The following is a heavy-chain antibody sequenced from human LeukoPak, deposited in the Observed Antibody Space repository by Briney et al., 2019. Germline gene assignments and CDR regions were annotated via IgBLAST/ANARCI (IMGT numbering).Heavy chain of an antibody. J-gene: IGHJ2*01. CDR3: ARVGDEFHWSLDL. D-gene: IGHD1-1*01. CDR1: GCTLSTYS. CDR2: IYIGGTT. V-gene: IGHV3-53*01. Sequence: GGSLSLSCAASGCTLSTYSMNWVRQAPAKGLRWVSIIYIGGTTYSADSVKGRFTISRETSKNTLPLKMISLSAEDTGVYFCARVGDEFHWSLDLWGRGTLVTVSP.